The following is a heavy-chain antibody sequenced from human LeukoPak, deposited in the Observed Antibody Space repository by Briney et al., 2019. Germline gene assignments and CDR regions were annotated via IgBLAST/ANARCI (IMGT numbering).Heavy chain of an antibody. CDR1: GFTFSSYA. CDR3: ANPSIHSSSSGVDY. J-gene: IGHJ4*02. Sequence: GGSLRLSCAASGFTFSSYAMHWVRQAPGKGLEWVAVISYDGSNKYYADSVKGRFTISRDNSKNTLYLQMNSLRAEDTAVYYCANPSIHSSSSGVDYWGQGTLVTVSS. D-gene: IGHD6-6*01. CDR2: ISYDGSNK. V-gene: IGHV3-30*04.